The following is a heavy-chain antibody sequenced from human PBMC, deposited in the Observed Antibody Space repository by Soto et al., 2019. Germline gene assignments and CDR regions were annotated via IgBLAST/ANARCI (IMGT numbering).Heavy chain of an antibody. CDR1: GFTFSSYS. J-gene: IGHJ6*02. V-gene: IGHV3-21*01. CDR3: ATIDYYDSSGYVDDYYGMDV. CDR2: ISSSSSYI. D-gene: IGHD3-22*01. Sequence: GGSLRLSCAASGFTFSSYSMNWVRQAPGKGLEWVSSISSSSSYIYYADSVKGRFTISRDNAKNSLYLQMNSLRAEDTAVYYCATIDYYDSSGYVDDYYGMDVWGQGTTVTVSS.